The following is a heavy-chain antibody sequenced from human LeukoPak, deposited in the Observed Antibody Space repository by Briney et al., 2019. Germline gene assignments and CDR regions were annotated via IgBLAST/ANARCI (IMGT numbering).Heavy chain of an antibody. D-gene: IGHD6-13*01. CDR2: ISGSGGST. CDR3: ARDSSSWYPHFDY. V-gene: IGHV3-23*01. Sequence: GGSLRLSCAASGFTFSSYAMSWVRQAPGKGLEWVSAISGSGGSTYYADAVKGRFTISRDNSKNTLYLQMNSLRAEDTAVYYCARDSSSWYPHFDYWGQGTLVTVSS. J-gene: IGHJ4*02. CDR1: GFTFSSYA.